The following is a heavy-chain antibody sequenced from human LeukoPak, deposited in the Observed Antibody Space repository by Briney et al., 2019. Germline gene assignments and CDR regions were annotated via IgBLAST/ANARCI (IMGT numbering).Heavy chain of an antibody. V-gene: IGHV4-59*11. D-gene: IGHD3-10*01. CDR1: GGSISSHY. J-gene: IGHJ4*02. Sequence: SETLSLTCTVSGGSISSHYWSWIRQPPGKGLEWIGYIYYSGSTNYNPSLKSRVTVSVDTSKNQFSLKLSSVTAADTAVYYCARDFSGLDYWGQGTLVTVSS. CDR2: IYYSGST. CDR3: ARDFSGLDY.